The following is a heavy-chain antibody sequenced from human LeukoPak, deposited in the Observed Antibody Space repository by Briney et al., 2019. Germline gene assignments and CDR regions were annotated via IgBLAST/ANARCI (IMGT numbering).Heavy chain of an antibody. V-gene: IGHV4-59*01. D-gene: IGHD3-22*01. CDR2: IYYGGST. CDR1: GGSISSYY. J-gene: IGHJ4*02. CDR3: ARLDYYDSSGYLDY. Sequence: SETLSLTCTVSGGSISSYYWSWIRQPPGKGLEWIGYIYYGGSTNYNPSLKSRVTISVDTSKNQFSLKLSSVTAADTAVYYCARLDYYDSSGYLDYWGQGTLVTVSS.